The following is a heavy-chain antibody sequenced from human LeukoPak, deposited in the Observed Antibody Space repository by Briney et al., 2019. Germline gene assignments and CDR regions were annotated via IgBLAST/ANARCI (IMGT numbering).Heavy chain of an antibody. Sequence: GSLRLSCVASGFIFSHYGMNWVRQPPGKRLEWIGEINHTGNTNYNPSLKRRVTISVDTSQKQFSLRLNSLTAADTAVYYCARGRYLTTLGGAAAGFLDNWGQGTLVTVSS. CDR1: GFIFSHYG. J-gene: IGHJ4*02. CDR3: ARGRYLTTLGGAAAGFLDN. CDR2: INHTGNT. V-gene: IGHV4-34*01. D-gene: IGHD6-13*01.